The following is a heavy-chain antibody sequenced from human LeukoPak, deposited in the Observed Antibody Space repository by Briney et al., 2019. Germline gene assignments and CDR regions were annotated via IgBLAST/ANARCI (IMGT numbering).Heavy chain of an antibody. J-gene: IGHJ5*02. V-gene: IGHV1-2*06. CDR2: INPNSGGT. D-gene: IGHD2-21*01. CDR1: GYTFTGYY. Sequence: ASVKVSCKASGYTFTGYYMHWVRQAPGQGLEWMGRINPNSGGTNYAQTFQGRVTMTRDTSITTAYLEVSSLRSDDTAVYYCARVLDGGVKWFDPWGQGTLVTVSS. CDR3: ARVLDGGVKWFDP.